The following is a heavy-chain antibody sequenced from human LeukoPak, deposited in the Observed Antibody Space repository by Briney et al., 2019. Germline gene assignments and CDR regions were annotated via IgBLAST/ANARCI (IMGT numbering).Heavy chain of an antibody. D-gene: IGHD6-13*01. J-gene: IGHJ5*02. Sequence: SETLSLTCTVSGGSISSSSYYWGWIRQPPGKGLEWIGSTYYRGSTYYNPSLKSRVTMSVDTSKNQFSLKLSSVTAADTAVYYCARDMAAALYNWFDPWGQGTLVTVSS. CDR2: TYYRGST. CDR3: ARDMAAALYNWFDP. CDR1: GGSISSSSYY. V-gene: IGHV4-39*07.